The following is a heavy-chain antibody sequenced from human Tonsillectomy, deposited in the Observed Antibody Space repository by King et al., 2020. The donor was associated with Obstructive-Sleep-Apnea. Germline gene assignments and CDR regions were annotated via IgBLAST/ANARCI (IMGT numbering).Heavy chain of an antibody. D-gene: IGHD4-11*01. CDR1: GGSISSGGYS. J-gene: IGHJ4*02. V-gene: IGHV4-30-2*01. Sequence: QLQESGSGLVKPSQTLSLTCAVSGGSISSGGYSWSWIRQPPGKGLEWIGYIYHSGSTYYNPSLKSRVTISVDRSKNQFSLKLSSVTAADTAVYYCAREGAHSNYVDYWGQGTLVTVSS. CDR3: AREGAHSNYVDY. CDR2: IYHSGST.